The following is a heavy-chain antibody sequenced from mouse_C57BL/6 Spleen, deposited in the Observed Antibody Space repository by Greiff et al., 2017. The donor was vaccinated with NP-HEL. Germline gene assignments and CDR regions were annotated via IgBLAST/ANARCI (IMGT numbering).Heavy chain of an antibody. J-gene: IGHJ4*01. CDR3: ARQRYYDYDYAMDY. CDR1: GFTFSDYG. Sequence: EVKLVESGGGLVQPGGSLKLSCAASGFTFSDYGMAWVRQAPRKGPEWVAFISNLAYSIYYADTVTGRFTISRENAKNTLYLEMSSLRSEDTAMYYCARQRYYDYDYAMDYWGQGTSVTVSS. V-gene: IGHV5-15*04. CDR2: ISNLAYSI. D-gene: IGHD2-4*01.